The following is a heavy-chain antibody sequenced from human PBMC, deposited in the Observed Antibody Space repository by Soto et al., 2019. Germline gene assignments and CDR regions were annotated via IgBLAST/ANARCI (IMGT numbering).Heavy chain of an antibody. D-gene: IGHD1-7*01. CDR2: MNPNSGNT. Sequence: ASVKVSCKASGYTFTSYDINWVRQATGQGPEWMGWMNPNSGNTGYAQKFQGRVTMTRNTSISTAYMELSSLRSEDTAVYYCARSAVGITGTTVYYYMDVWGKGTTVTVSS. V-gene: IGHV1-8*01. J-gene: IGHJ6*03. CDR1: GYTFTSYD. CDR3: ARSAVGITGTTVYYYMDV.